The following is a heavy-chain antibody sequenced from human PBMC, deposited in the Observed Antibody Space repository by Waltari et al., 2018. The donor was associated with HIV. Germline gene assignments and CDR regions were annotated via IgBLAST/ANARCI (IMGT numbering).Heavy chain of an antibody. CDR1: GYTFTSYG. D-gene: IGHD2-2*02. CDR2: ISAYNVNT. Sequence: QVQLVQSGAEVKKPGASVKVSCKASGYTFTSYGISWVRTAPGQGLEWMGWISAYNVNTNYAQKLQGRVTMTTDTSTSTAYMELRSLRSDDTAVYYCARAFKLDQLLYRGWFDPWGQGTLVTVSS. V-gene: IGHV1-18*01. J-gene: IGHJ5*02. CDR3: ARAFKLDQLLYRGWFDP.